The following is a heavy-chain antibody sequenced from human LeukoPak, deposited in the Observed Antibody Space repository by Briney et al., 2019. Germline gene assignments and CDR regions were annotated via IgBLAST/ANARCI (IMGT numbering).Heavy chain of an antibody. CDR2: INPSGGST. CDR1: GYTLTSHY. V-gene: IGHV1-46*01. J-gene: IGHJ6*02. Sequence: GASVKVSCKVSGYTLTSHYMHWVRQAPGQGLEWMGIINPSGGSTSSAQKFQGRVTMTRDTSTSTVYMELSSLRSEDTAVYYCAREWVSGYYYGMDVWGQGTLVTVSS. D-gene: IGHD1-26*01. CDR3: AREWVSGYYYGMDV.